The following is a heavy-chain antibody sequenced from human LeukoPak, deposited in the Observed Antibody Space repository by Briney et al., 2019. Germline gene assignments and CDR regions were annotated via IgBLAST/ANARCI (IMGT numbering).Heavy chain of an antibody. J-gene: IGHJ4*02. CDR2: IYYSGST. Sequence: SETLSLTCTVSGGSISSYYWSWIRQPPGKGLEWIGYIYYSGSTNYNPSLKSRVTISVDTSKNQFSLKLSSVIAADTAVYYCARTNWGHFDYWGQGTLVTVSS. V-gene: IGHV4-59*01. D-gene: IGHD7-27*01. CDR3: ARTNWGHFDY. CDR1: GGSISSYY.